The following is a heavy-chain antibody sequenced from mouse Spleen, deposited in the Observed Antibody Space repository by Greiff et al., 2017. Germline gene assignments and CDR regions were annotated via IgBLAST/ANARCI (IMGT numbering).Heavy chain of an antibody. CDR3: ARWAYYGNPHWYFDV. D-gene: IGHD2-10*01. Sequence: VQLKQSGPELVKPGASVKISCKASGYSFTGYYMNWVKQSPEKSLEWIGEINPSTGGTTYNQKFKAKATLTVDKSSSTAYMQLKSLTSEDSAVYYCARWAYYGNPHWYFDVWGAGTTVTVSS. V-gene: IGHV1-42*01. CDR2: INPSTGGT. J-gene: IGHJ1*01. CDR1: GYSFTGYY.